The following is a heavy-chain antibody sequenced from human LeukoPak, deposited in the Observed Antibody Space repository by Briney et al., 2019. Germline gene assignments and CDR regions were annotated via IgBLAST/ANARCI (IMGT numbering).Heavy chain of an antibody. Sequence: GGSLRLSCAASGFTFSSYAMSWVRRAPGKGLEWVAAIQSDGSRHYYINSVKGRFTISRDDPKNTLYLQMDSLRADDTAVYHCARDDCTTPSCLTTWGQGTLVTVSS. CDR3: ARDDCTTPSCLTT. J-gene: IGHJ5*02. CDR1: GFTFSSYA. D-gene: IGHD1-1*01. CDR2: IQSDGSRH. V-gene: IGHV3-30*03.